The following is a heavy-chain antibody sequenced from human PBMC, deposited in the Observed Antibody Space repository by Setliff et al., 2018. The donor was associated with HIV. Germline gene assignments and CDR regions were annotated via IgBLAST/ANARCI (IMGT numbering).Heavy chain of an antibody. V-gene: IGHV4-4*07. CDR3: ARDMEDFGVLPSAPFDP. D-gene: IGHD2-2*01. CDR2: VHKSGNT. CDR1: GGSTRNYY. Sequence: SETLSLTCTVSGGSTRNYYWSWIRQSAGKGLEWIGRVHKSGNTDYNPSLKGRVTMSVDTSKNQFFLKLTSMTAADTAIYYCARDMEDFGVLPSAPFDPWGRGTLVTVSS. J-gene: IGHJ5*02.